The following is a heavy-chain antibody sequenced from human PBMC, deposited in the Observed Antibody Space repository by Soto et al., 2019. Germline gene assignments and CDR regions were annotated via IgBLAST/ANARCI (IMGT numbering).Heavy chain of an antibody. CDR2: RSYSGTT. Sequence: SETLSLTCTVSSGSITTRSYYWGWIRQPPGKGLEWIGSRSYSGTTFFNLSLKSRVTISMDTSKNQFSLKLTSVTAADTAVYYCARVTIADDAFDIWGQGTMVTVSS. CDR3: ARVTIADDAFDI. CDR1: SGSITTRSYY. V-gene: IGHV4-39*07. J-gene: IGHJ3*02. D-gene: IGHD2-15*01.